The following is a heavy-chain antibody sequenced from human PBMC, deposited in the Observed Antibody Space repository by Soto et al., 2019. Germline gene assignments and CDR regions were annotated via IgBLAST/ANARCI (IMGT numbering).Heavy chain of an antibody. V-gene: IGHV1-2*02. CDR1: GYTFTGYY. D-gene: IGHD4-17*01. Sequence: ASVKVSCKASGYTFTGYYMHWVRQAPGQGLEWMGWINPNSGGTNYAQKFQGRVTMTRDMSISTAYMELSRLRSDDTAVYYCAALRFDYGDYFDYWGQGTLVTVSS. J-gene: IGHJ4*02. CDR2: INPNSGGT. CDR3: AALRFDYGDYFDY.